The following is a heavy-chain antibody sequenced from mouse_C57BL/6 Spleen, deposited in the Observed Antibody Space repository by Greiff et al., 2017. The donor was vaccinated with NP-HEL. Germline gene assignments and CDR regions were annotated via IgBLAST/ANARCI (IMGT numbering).Heavy chain of an antibody. J-gene: IGHJ4*01. CDR1: GFSLTSYG. Sequence: QVQLQQSGPGLVQPSQSLSITCTVSGFSLTSYGVHWVRQSPGKGLEWLGVIWSGGSTDYNAAFISRLSISKDNSKSRVFFKMNSLQADDTAIYYCARGTTVPYAMDYWGQGTSVTVSS. V-gene: IGHV2-2*01. CDR2: IWSGGST. D-gene: IGHD1-1*01. CDR3: ARGTTVPYAMDY.